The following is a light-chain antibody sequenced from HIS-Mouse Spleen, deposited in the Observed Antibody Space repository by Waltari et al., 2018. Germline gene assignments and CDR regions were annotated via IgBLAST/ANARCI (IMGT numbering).Light chain of an antibody. J-gene: IGLJ3*02. CDR1: TSNIGNNY. Sequence: QSVLTQPPSVSAAPGQKVTISCSGSTSNIGNNYVSWYQQRPRPAPKLLIYDNKKRPSGIPDRFSGSKSGTSATLGITGLQTGDEADYYCGTWDSSLSAWVFGGGTKLTVL. CDR2: DNK. V-gene: IGLV1-51*01. CDR3: GTWDSSLSAWV.